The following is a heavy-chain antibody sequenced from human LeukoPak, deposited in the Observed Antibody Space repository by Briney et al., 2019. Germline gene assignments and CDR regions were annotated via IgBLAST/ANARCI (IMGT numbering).Heavy chain of an antibody. D-gene: IGHD3-22*01. CDR3: AGPYDSSGHAFDY. J-gene: IGHJ4*02. CDR2: IRSKGNSYAT. V-gene: IGHV3-73*01. Sequence: PGGSLRLSCAASGFTFSGSAMHGVRQASGKGPEWVGRIRSKGNSYATAYAASVKGRFTISRDDSKNTAYLQMNSLKTEDTAVYYCAGPYDSSGHAFDYWGRGTLVTVSS. CDR1: GFTFSGSA.